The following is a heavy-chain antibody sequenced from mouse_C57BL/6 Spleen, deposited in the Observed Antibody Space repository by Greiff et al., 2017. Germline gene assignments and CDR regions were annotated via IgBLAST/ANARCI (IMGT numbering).Heavy chain of an antibody. CDR3: ARRSSVQEFAY. CDR1: GYTFTSYW. CDR2: IHPNSGST. V-gene: IGHV1-64*01. Sequence: QVQLQQPGAELVKPGASVKLSCKASGYTFTSYWMHWVKQRPGQGLEWIGMIHPNSGSTNYNEKFKSKATLTVDKSSSTAYMQLRSLTSEDSAVYYCARRSSVQEFAYWGQGTLVTVSA. D-gene: IGHD3-2*02. J-gene: IGHJ3*01.